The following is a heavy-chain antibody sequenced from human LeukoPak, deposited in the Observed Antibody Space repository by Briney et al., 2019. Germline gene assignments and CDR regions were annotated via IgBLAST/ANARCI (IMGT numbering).Heavy chain of an antibody. CDR2: IYHSGST. V-gene: IGHV4-38-2*01. CDR3: ARGVMGAFDY. J-gene: IGHJ4*02. CDR1: GYSISSGYY. D-gene: IGHD1-26*01. Sequence: SETLSLTCAVSGYSISSGYYWGWIRPPPGKGLEWIRSIYHSGSTYYNPSLKSRVTISVDTSKNQFSLKLSSVTAADTAVYYCARGVMGAFDYWGQGTLVTVSS.